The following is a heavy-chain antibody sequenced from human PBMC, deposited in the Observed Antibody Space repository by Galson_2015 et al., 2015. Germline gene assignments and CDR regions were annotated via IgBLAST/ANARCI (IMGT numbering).Heavy chain of an antibody. V-gene: IGHV3-23*01. J-gene: IGHJ6*02. Sequence: SLRLSCAASGFTFKNYVMNWVRQAPGQGPEWVASISGSGDRTYYADSVKGRFTVSRDNSKNTLYLQVTSLVPEDRATYYCAKDQTADDFVNYPMDVWGQGTTVTVSS. CDR1: GFTFKNYV. CDR2: ISGSGDRT. CDR3: AKDQTADDFVNYPMDV. D-gene: IGHD6-13*01.